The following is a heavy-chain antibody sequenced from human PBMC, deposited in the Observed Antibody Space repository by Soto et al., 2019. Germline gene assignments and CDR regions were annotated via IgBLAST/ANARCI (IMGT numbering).Heavy chain of an antibody. Sequence: SETLSLTCTVSGGSISSYYWRWIRQPPGKGLEWIGYIYYSGSTNYNPSLKSRVTISVDTSKNQFSLKLSSVTAADTAVYYCARLSAAALDYWGQGTLVTVSS. V-gene: IGHV4-59*01. CDR3: ARLSAAALDY. J-gene: IGHJ4*02. CDR2: IYYSGST. D-gene: IGHD6-13*01. CDR1: GGSISSYY.